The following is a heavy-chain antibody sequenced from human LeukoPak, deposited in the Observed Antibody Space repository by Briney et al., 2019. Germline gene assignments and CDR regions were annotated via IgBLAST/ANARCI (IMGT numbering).Heavy chain of an antibody. V-gene: IGHV1-3*01. CDR2: INVGNGNT. CDR3: ARPRTGAFDI. Sequence: ASVNVSCKASGYTFIIYAMHWVRQAPGQRPEWMGWINVGNGNTKYAQKFQGRVTISRDTSARVVYLELNSLKFEDTSMYYCARPRTGAFDIWGQGTMVTVSS. CDR1: GYTFIIYA. J-gene: IGHJ3*02. D-gene: IGHD3/OR15-3a*01.